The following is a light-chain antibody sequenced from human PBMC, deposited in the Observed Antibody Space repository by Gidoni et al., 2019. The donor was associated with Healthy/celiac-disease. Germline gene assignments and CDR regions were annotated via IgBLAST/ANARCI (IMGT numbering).Light chain of an antibody. CDR2: GAS. CDR3: QQYNNWLWT. Sequence: EIVMTQSPATLSVAPGKRATLSCMASQSVSSNLAWYQQKPGQAPRPLIYGASTRSTGIPARFSGRGSGTEFTHTISSLQSEDFAVYYCQQYNNWLWTFGQGTKVEIK. J-gene: IGKJ1*01. CDR1: QSVSSN. V-gene: IGKV3-15*01.